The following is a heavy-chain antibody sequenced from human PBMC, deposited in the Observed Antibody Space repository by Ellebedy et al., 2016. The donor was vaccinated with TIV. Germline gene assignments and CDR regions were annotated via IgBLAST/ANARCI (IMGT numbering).Heavy chain of an antibody. CDR2: ISYDGSNK. CDR3: ARDFDTAPMKTIFDY. CDR1: GFTFSSYA. Sequence: GESLKISCAASGFTFSSYAMHWVRQAPGKGLEWVAVISYDGSNKYYADSVKGRFTISRDNSKNSLYLQMNNLRAEDTAVYYCARDFDTAPMKTIFDYWGHGTLVTVSS. J-gene: IGHJ4*01. V-gene: IGHV3-30-3*01. D-gene: IGHD5-18*01.